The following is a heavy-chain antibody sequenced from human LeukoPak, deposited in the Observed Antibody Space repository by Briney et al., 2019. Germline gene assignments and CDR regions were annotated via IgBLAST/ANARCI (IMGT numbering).Heavy chain of an antibody. CDR3: ARAQRITIFGVVTPNWFDP. CDR1: GDSTSGAAYY. V-gene: IGHV4-30-4*08. CDR2: IYHSGRT. D-gene: IGHD3-3*01. Sequence: SQTLSLSCTASGDSTSGAAYYWSWIRQPPGKGRVWIGNIYHSGRTDYNPYLKSRLTISLDTSQNQFSLSLTSVPAADTAVYYCARAQRITIFGVVTPNWFDPWGHGTLVTVSS. J-gene: IGHJ5*02.